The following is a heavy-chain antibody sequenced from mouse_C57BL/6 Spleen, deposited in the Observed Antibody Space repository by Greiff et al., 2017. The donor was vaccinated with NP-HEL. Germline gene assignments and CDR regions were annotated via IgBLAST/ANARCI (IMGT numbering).Heavy chain of an antibody. CDR1: GYTFTSYW. J-gene: IGHJ1*03. D-gene: IGHD2-5*01. CDR3: ARSYYSNRWYFDV. V-gene: IGHV1-72*01. CDR2: IDPNSGGT. Sequence: QVQLQQPGAELVKPGASVKLSCKASGYTFTSYWMHWVKQRPGRGLEWIGRIDPNSGGTKYNEKFKSKATLTVDKPSSTAYMPLSSLTSEDSAVYYCARSYYSNRWYFDVWGTGTTVTVSS.